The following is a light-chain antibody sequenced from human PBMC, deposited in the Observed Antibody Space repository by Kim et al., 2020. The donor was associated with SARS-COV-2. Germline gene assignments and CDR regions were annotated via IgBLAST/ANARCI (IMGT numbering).Light chain of an antibody. CDR3: HQYGSSPHT. V-gene: IGKV3-20*01. Sequence: EIVLTQSPDTLSLSPGGRATLSCRASQIISSSSLAWYQQKPGQAPRLLIYVASRRATGVPDRFSGSESGTDFTLTISRLEPEDFALYYCHQYGSSPHTFGQGTKLEI. J-gene: IGKJ2*01. CDR2: VAS. CDR1: QIISSSS.